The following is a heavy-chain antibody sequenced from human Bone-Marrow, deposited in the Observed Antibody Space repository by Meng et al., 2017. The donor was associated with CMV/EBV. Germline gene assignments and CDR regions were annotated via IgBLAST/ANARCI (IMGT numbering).Heavy chain of an antibody. V-gene: IGHV4-59*08. D-gene: IGHD3-3*01. Sequence: SETLSLTCTVSGGSISSYYCSWSRQPPGKGLEWIGYIYYSGSTNYNPSLKLRVTIPVDTSKNQFSLKLNSVSAADTAVYYCSRDNLRFLELLLLPQVYYYYGMDVWGQGTTVTVSS. CDR2: IYYSGST. CDR3: SRDNLRFLELLLLPQVYYYYGMDV. CDR1: GGSISSYY. J-gene: IGHJ6*02.